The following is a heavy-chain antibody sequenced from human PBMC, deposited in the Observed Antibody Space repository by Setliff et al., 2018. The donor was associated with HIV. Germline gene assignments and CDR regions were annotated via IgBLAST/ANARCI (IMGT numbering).Heavy chain of an antibody. V-gene: IGHV4-59*01. CDR2: IYYSGGT. Sequence: SETLSLTCTVSGGSLSSYYWSWIRQPPGKGLEWIGYIYYSGGTNYNPSLKSRVIISVDTSKNQFSLKLSSVTAADTAVYYCARFIGSGWYRFYYWGQGTLVTVSS. J-gene: IGHJ4*02. D-gene: IGHD6-19*01. CDR1: GGSLSSYY. CDR3: ARFIGSGWYRFYY.